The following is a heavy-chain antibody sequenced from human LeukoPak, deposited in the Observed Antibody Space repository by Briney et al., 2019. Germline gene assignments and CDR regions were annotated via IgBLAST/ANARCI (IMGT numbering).Heavy chain of an antibody. J-gene: IGHJ6*02. CDR2: ISSSGSTI. CDR3: ARDASPMVYIGMDV. CDR1: GFTFSDYY. D-gene: IGHD3-10*01. V-gene: IGHV3-11*04. Sequence: GGSLRLSCAASGFTFSDYYMSWIRQAPGKGLEWVSYISSSGSTIYYADSVKGRFTISRDNAKNSLYLQMNSLRAEDTAVYYCARDASPMVYIGMDVWGQGTTVTVSS.